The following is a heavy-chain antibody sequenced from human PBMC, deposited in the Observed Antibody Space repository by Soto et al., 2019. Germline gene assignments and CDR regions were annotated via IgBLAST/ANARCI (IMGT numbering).Heavy chain of an antibody. CDR1: GFTFSSYA. D-gene: IGHD5-18*01. CDR3: AKLGKMWIQLWLWSQFDY. CDR2: ISGSGGST. Sequence: EVQLLESGGGLVQPGGSLRLSCAASGFTFSSYAMSWVRQAPGKGLEWVSAISGSGGSTYYADSVKGRFTISRDNSKNTLYLQMNSLRAEDTAVYYCAKLGKMWIQLWLWSQFDYWGQGTLVTVSS. J-gene: IGHJ4*02. V-gene: IGHV3-23*01.